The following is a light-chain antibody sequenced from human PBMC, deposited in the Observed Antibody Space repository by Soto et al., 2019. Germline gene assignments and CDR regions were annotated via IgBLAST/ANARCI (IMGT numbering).Light chain of an antibody. CDR2: EDN. CDR3: QSYDSNLMVV. V-gene: IGLV6-57*04. J-gene: IGLJ2*01. Sequence: NFMLTQPHSVSESPGKTVTISCTRSSGRIANNYVQWYQQRPGSPPITVIYEDNQRPSGVPDRFSGSIDSSSNSASLTVSGLKTEDEADYYCQSYDSNLMVVFGGGTKLTVL. CDR1: SGRIANNY.